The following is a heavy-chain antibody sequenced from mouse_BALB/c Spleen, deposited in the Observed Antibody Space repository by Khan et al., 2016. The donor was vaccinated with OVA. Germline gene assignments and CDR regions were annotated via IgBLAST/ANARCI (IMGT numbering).Heavy chain of an antibody. V-gene: IGHV5-6*01. Sequence: EVELVESGGDLVKPGGSLKLSCAASGFTFSSYGMSWVRQTPDKRLEWVATISSPGDYPFYPDNVKGRFPSSRDNAKNTLYLQVTSLKSEDTAMYYCASHLTGSFAYWGQGTLVTVSA. CDR3: ASHLTGSFAY. J-gene: IGHJ3*01. CDR1: GFTFSSYG. D-gene: IGHD4-1*01. CDR2: ISSPGDYP.